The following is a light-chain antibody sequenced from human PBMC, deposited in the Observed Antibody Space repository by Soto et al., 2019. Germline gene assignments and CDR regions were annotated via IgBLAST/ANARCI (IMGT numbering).Light chain of an antibody. J-gene: IGKJ5*01. CDR3: QQYGGSPPIT. CDR1: QSVSSSS. Sequence: EIVLTQSPGTLSLSPGERATLSCRASQSVSSSSSAWYQQKPGQAPRLLIYGASSRATGIPDRFSGSGSGADFTLTISRLEPEDFAVYYCQQYGGSPPITFGQGTRLEIK. CDR2: GAS. V-gene: IGKV3-20*01.